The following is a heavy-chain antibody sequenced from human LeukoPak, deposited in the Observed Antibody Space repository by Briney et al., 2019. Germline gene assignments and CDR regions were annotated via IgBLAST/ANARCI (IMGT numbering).Heavy chain of an antibody. CDR1: GFTVSSNY. J-gene: IGHJ4*02. CDR3: ARERRTSDYDILTGYYYYFDY. Sequence: GGSLRLSCAASGFTVSSNYMSWVRQAPGKGLEWVSVIYSGGSTYYADSVKGRFTISRDNSKNTLYLQMNSLRAEDTAVYYCARERRTSDYDILTGYYYYFDYWGQGTLVTVSS. CDR2: IYSGGST. V-gene: IGHV3-53*01. D-gene: IGHD3-9*01.